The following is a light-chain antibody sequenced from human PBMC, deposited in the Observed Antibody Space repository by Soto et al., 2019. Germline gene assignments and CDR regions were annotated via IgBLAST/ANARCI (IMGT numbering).Light chain of an antibody. V-gene: IGLV2-14*01. CDR2: EVS. Sequence: QSALTQPASVSGSPGQSITISYTGTSSDVGGYNYVSWYQQYPGKAPKLMIYEVSNRPSGVSNRFSGSKSGNTASLTISGLQAEDEADYYCSSHTSSNTHVVFGGGTKLTVL. CDR3: SSHTSSNTHVV. CDR1: SSDVGGYNY. J-gene: IGLJ2*01.